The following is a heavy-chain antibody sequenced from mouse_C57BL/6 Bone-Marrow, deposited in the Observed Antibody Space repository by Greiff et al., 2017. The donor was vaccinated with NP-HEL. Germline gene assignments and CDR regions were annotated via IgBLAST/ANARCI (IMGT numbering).Heavy chain of an antibody. CDR1: GCTFSSYT. CDR2: ISGGGGNT. D-gene: IGHD1-1*01. J-gene: IGHJ1*03. V-gene: IGHV5-9*01. Sequence: EVQLVESGGGLVKPGGSLKLSCAASGCTFSSYTMSWVRQTPEKRLEWVATISGGGGNTYYPDSVKGRFTISRDNAKNTLYLQMSSLRSEDTALYYCARLYGRWYFDVWGKGTTVTVSS. CDR3: ARLYGRWYFDV.